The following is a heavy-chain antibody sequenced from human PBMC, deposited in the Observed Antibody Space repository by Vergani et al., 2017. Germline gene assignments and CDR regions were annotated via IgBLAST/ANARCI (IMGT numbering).Heavy chain of an antibody. CDR3: ARHSTGETGRGFDP. V-gene: IGHV5-51*01. D-gene: IGHD1-1*01. J-gene: IGHJ5*02. CDR2: IYPGDSDV. Sequence: EVQLVQSGAEVKKAGESLKISCEGSGYSFPSYWIGWVGQQPGKGLEWMGIIYPGDSDVRYSPSFQGQVTISADKSINTAYLEWSSLKVSDSAMYFCARHSTGETGRGFDPWGQGTQVTVSS. CDR1: GYSFPSYW.